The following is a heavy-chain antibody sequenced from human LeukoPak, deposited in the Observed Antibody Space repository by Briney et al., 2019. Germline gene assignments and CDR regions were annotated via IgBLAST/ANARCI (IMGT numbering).Heavy chain of an antibody. J-gene: IGHJ6*02. CDR2: ISGSGGST. CDR3: ARDYSGYDRSSPDV. CDR1: GFTFSSYA. D-gene: IGHD5-12*01. V-gene: IGHV3-23*01. Sequence: GGSLRLSCAASGFTFSSYAMSWVRQAPGKGLEWVSAISGSGGSTYYADSVKGRFTISRDNSKSTLYLQMNNLRAEDAAVYYCARDYSGYDRSSPDVWGQGTTVTVSS.